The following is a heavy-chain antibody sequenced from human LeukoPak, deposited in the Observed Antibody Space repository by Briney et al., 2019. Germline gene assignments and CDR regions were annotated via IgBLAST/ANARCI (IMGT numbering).Heavy chain of an antibody. D-gene: IGHD3-3*01. V-gene: IGHV1-69*05. CDR3: ARHGGITIFGVAQTGGAFDI. CDR2: ITPIFGKT. J-gene: IGHJ3*02. CDR1: GGIFSSYT. Sequence: SVNVSCKASGGIFSSYTISWVRQAPGQGLEWMGGITPIFGKTNYAQKFQGRLTITTDESTSTAYMELRSLRFEDTAVYYCARHGGITIFGVAQTGGAFDIWGQGTVVTVSS.